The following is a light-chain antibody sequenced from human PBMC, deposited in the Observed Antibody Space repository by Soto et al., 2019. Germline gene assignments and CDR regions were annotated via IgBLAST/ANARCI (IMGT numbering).Light chain of an antibody. Sequence: EIVLTQSPATLSLSPGERATLSCRASQSVSGYLAWYQQKPGQAPRLLIYDASKRATGIPARFSGSGFGTDYTLTISGLEPEDFAVYYCQQRSKWRTFGQGPKLEIK. CDR1: QSVSGY. J-gene: IGKJ1*01. CDR3: QQRSKWRT. CDR2: DAS. V-gene: IGKV3-11*01.